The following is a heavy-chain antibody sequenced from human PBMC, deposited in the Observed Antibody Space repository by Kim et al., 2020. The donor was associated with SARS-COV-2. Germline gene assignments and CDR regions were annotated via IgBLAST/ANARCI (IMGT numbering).Heavy chain of an antibody. V-gene: IGHV3-15*01. CDR2: KKDGRTT. J-gene: IGHJ4*02. CDR3: TTCDY. Sequence: KKDGRTTDYATPVKSRFTNSRDDTKNTLYLQMNSLKPEDTAVYYCTTCDYWGQGTLVTVSS.